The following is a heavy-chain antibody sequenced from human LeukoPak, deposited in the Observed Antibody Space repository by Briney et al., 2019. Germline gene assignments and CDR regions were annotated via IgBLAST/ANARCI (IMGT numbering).Heavy chain of an antibody. CDR1: GGSISSYY. D-gene: IGHD6-13*01. CDR2: IYYSGNT. V-gene: IGHV4-59*12. CDR3: ARDRTYSSSWYYFDY. Sequence: SETLSLTCTVSGGSISSYYWSWIRQPPGKGLEWIGYIYYSGNTYYNPSLKSRVTISVDTSKNQFSLKLSSVTAADTAVYYCARDRTYSSSWYYFDYWGQGTLVTVSS. J-gene: IGHJ4*02.